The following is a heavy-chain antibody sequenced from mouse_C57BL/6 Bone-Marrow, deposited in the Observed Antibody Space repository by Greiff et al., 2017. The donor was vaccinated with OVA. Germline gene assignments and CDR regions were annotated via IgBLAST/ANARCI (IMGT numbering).Heavy chain of an antibody. CDR3: TPYYSTTMDY. D-gene: IGHD2-5*01. V-gene: IGHV14-4*01. J-gene: IGHJ4*01. Sequence: EVMLVESGAELVRPGASVKLSCTASGFNIKDDYMHWVKQRPEQGLEWIGWIDPENGDTEYASKFQGKATITADTSSNTAYLQLSSLTSEDTAVYYCTPYYSTTMDYWGQGTSVTVSS. CDR1: GFNIKDDY. CDR2: IDPENGDT.